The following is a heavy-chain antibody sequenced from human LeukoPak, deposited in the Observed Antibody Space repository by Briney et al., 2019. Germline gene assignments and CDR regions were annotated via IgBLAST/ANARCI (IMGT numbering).Heavy chain of an antibody. V-gene: IGHV1-2*02. CDR1: GYTFNDYY. CDR3: AKDRGRNWGSDY. J-gene: IGHJ4*02. D-gene: IGHD7-27*01. Sequence: ASVKVSCKDSGYTFNDYYMHWVRQAPGQGLEWVGWINPISGGTDYAQKFQGRVTMTRDTSISTAYMELSRLRSDDTAVYYCAKDRGRNWGSDYWGQGTLVTVSS. CDR2: INPISGGT.